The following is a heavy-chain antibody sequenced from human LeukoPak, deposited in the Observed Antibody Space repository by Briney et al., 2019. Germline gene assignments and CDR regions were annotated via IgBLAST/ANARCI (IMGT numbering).Heavy chain of an antibody. CDR2: IKQDGSEK. V-gene: IGHV3-7*01. Sequence: GGSLRLSCAASGFTFSSYWMSWVRQAPGKGLEWVANIKQDGSEKYYVDSVKGRFTISRDNAKNSLYLQMNSLRAEDTAVYHCARLYYDSSGSPFDYWGQGTLVTVSS. CDR1: GFTFSSYW. J-gene: IGHJ4*02. CDR3: ARLYYDSSGSPFDY. D-gene: IGHD3-22*01.